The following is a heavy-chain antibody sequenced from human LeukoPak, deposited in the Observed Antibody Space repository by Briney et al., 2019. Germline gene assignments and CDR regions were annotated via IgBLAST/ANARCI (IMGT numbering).Heavy chain of an antibody. J-gene: IGHJ4*02. CDR1: GGSISSGSYY. CDR3: ARDSADSMI. D-gene: IGHD3-16*01. Sequence: SETLSLTCTVSGGSISSGSYYWSWIRQPARKGLEWIGRIYTSGSTNYNPSLKSRVTISVDTSKNQFSLKLSSVTAADTAVYYCARDSADSMIWGQGTPVTVSS. V-gene: IGHV4-61*02. CDR2: IYTSGST.